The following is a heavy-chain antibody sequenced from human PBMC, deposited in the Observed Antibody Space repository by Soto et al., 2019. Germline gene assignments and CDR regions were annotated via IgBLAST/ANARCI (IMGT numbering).Heavy chain of an antibody. V-gene: IGHV3-53*01. CDR1: EFSVGTNF. Sequence: EVHLVESGGDLIQPGGSLRLSCTVSEFSVGTNFMTWVRQAPGKGLEWVSLMYRKGGTLYAGSVRGRFIISRDSSKNILYLQMNNLRVEDTAVYYCARKTDSGGSGGFWGQGTLVIVSS. J-gene: IGHJ4*02. CDR3: ARKTDSGGSGGF. CDR2: MYRKGGT. D-gene: IGHD2-15*01.